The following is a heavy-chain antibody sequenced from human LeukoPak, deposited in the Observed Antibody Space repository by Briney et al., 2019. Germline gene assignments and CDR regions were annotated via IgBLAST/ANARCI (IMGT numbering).Heavy chain of an antibody. D-gene: IGHD2/OR15-2a*01. Sequence: TGGSLRLSCAASGFTFSKYWLHWVRQPPGRGLVWLARINPDDKSTSYADSVKGRFTISRDNAKNSLYLQMNSLRAEDTAVYYCARDGPLSGMDVWGQGTTVTVSS. J-gene: IGHJ6*02. CDR2: INPDDKST. CDR3: ARDGPLSGMDV. V-gene: IGHV3-74*01. CDR1: GFTFSKYW.